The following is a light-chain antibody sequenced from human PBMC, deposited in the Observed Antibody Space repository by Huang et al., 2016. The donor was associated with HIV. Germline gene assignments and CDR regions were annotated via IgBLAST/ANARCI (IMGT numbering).Light chain of an antibody. CDR3: MQGTHWPPT. Sequence: DVVMIQSPLSLPVTPGQPASISCGSGQSLLHSDGNIYLNCCHQRPGKSPRRLIYKVSNRDSGVPDRFSGSGSGTEFTQEISRVEAEDTGIYYCMQGTHWPPTFGQGTRLEIK. CDR1: QSLLHSDGNIY. J-gene: IGKJ5*01. V-gene: IGKV2-30*02. CDR2: KVS.